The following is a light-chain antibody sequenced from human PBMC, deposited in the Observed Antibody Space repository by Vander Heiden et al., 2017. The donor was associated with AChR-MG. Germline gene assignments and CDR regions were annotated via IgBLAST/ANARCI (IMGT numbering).Light chain of an antibody. CDR3: AAWDDSLSGFYV. V-gene: IGLV1-47*01. CDR2: WND. J-gene: IGLJ1*01. Sequence: VLTQPPSASGPPGPRVTISCAGSTSNIGANYVVWYQQFPATAPNILIYWNDQRPSAVPDRFSGSKSGTSASLAISGLRSEDEADYYCAAWDDSLSGFYVFGTGTKVTVL. CDR1: TSNIGANY.